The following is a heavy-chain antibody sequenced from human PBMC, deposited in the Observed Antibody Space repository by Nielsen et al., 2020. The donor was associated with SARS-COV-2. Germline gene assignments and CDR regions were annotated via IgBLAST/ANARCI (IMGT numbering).Heavy chain of an antibody. V-gene: IGHV4-31*03. CDR1: GGSISSGGYY. CDR3: ARAGLQLVLENNWFDP. J-gene: IGHJ5*02. Sequence: SETLSLTCTVSGGSISSGGYYWSWIRQHPGKGLEWIGYIYYSGSTYYNSSLKSRVTISVDTSKNQFSLKLSSVTAADTAVYYCARAGLQLVLENNWFDPWGQGTLVTVSS. CDR2: IYYSGST. D-gene: IGHD6-6*01.